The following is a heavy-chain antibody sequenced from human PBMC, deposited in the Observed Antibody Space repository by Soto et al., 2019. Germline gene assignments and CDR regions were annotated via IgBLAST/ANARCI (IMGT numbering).Heavy chain of an antibody. V-gene: IGHV4-61*01. D-gene: IGHD6-13*01. J-gene: IGHJ2*01. CDR2: IYYSGST. CDR1: SGSVSSGSHY. Sequence: QVQLQESGPGLVKPSETLSLTCTVTSGSVSSGSHYWSWIRQPPGKRLECIGYIYYSGSTNYTPSLTSRVTISADTSKSQFSLKLSSVTAADTAVYFCARRYISSWYWFDLWGRGTLVTVSS. CDR3: ARRYISSWYWFDL.